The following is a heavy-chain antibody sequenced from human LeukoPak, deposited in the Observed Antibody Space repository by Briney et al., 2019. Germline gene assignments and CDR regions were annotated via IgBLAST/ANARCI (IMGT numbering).Heavy chain of an antibody. CDR3: ARYYYDSRGYYFDY. D-gene: IGHD3-22*01. CDR1: GGSISSYY. CDR2: IYYSGST. J-gene: IGHJ4*02. Sequence: PSETLSLTCTVSGGSISSYYWSWIRQPPGKGLEWIGYIYYSGSTNYNPSLKSRVTISVDTSKNQFSLMLSSVTAADTAVYYCARYYYDSRGYYFDYWGQGALVTVSS. V-gene: IGHV4-59*08.